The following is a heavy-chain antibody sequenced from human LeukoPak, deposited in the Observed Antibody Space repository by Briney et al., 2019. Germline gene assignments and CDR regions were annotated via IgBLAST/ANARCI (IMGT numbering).Heavy chain of an antibody. CDR1: GYSFSSYW. D-gene: IGHD2-8*02. V-gene: IGHV5-10-1*01. CDR3: ARDGGGVSSWVSH. Sequence: GESLKISCKGSGYSFSSYWISWVRQMPGKGLKWMGRIDPGDSFTKYRPSLEGRVTISADKSLSTVYLQWSSLKASDTAIYYCARDGGGVSSWVSHWGQGTLVTVSS. CDR2: IDPGDSFT. J-gene: IGHJ4*02.